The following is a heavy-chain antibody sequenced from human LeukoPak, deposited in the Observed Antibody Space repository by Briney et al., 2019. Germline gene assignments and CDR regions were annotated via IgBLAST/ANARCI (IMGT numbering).Heavy chain of an antibody. V-gene: IGHV3-66*01. CDR1: GFTVSSNY. Sequence: GGSLRLSCAASGFTVSSNYMSWVRQAPGKGLEWVSVIYSDGNTYYADSVKGRFTISRDNSKNTVYLQMNSLRAEDTAVYYCAKSSPPPLRYWGQGTLVTVSS. CDR3: AKSSPPPLRY. CDR2: IYSDGNT. J-gene: IGHJ4*02.